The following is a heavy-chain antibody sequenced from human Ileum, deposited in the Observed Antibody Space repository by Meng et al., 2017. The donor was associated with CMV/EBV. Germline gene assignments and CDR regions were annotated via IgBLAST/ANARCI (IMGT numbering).Heavy chain of an antibody. CDR1: GYTFTSYD. Sequence: ASVKVSCKASGYTFTSYDINWVRQATGQGLEWMGWMNPNSGNTGYAQKFQGRVTITTDESTSTAYMELSSLRSEDTAVYYCARVFPDIVVVPAAKPSYYYYGMDVWGQGTTVTVSS. J-gene: IGHJ6*02. CDR2: MNPNSGNT. V-gene: IGHV1-8*03. D-gene: IGHD2-2*02. CDR3: ARVFPDIVVVPAAKPSYYYYGMDV.